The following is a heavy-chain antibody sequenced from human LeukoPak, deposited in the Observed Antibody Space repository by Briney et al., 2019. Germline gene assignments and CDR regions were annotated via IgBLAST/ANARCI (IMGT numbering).Heavy chain of an antibody. CDR1: GGSFSGYY. CDR3: ARLSPSYYYFDY. D-gene: IGHD1-26*01. Sequence: PSETLSLTCAVYGGSFSGYYWSWIRQPPGKGLEWIGSIYYSGSTYYNPSLKSRVTISVDTSKNQFSLKLSSVTAADTAVYYCARLSPSYYYFDYWGQGTLVTVSS. V-gene: IGHV4-34*01. J-gene: IGHJ4*02. CDR2: IYYSGST.